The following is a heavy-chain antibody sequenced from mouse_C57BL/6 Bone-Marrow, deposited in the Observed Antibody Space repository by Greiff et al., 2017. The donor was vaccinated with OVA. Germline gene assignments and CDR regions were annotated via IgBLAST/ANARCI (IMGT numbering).Heavy chain of an antibody. V-gene: IGHV1-61*01. J-gene: IGHJ4*01. D-gene: IGHD1-1*01. CDR1: GYTFTSYW. Sequence: QVQLQQPGAELVRPGSSVKLSCKASGYTFTSYWMDWVKQRPGQGLEWIGNIYPSDSETHYNQKFKDKASLTVDKSSSTAYMQLSSLTSEDSAVYYCARRDCYYYGSSYFYYAMDYWGQGTSVTVSS. CDR3: ARRDCYYYGSSYFYYAMDY. CDR2: IYPSDSET.